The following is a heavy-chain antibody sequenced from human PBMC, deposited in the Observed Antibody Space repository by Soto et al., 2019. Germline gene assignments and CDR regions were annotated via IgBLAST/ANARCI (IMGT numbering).Heavy chain of an antibody. CDR2: IYYSGST. J-gene: IGHJ3*02. Sequence: SETKSLMSTVSDGYISNRSYYWGWIRQPPGKGLEWIGSIYYSGSTYYNPSLKSRVTISVDTSKNQFSLKLSSVTAADTAVYYCARSIVEMATMGGRDDAFDIWVQGTMVTVSS. V-gene: IGHV4-39*01. D-gene: IGHD5-12*01. CDR1: DGYISNRSYY. CDR3: ARSIVEMATMGGRDDAFDI.